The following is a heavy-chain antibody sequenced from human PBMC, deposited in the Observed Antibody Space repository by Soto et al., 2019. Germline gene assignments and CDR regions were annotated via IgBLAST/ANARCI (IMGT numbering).Heavy chain of an antibody. CDR2: IWYDGSSE. CDR1: GFTFSNYG. CDR3: ARVPGSGTYYDNRIANDAFDI. D-gene: IGHD3-10*01. Sequence: PGGSLRPSCAASGFTFSNYGVHWVRQAPGKGLEWVAVIWYDGSSEYYTESVKGRFTISRDNSKNTLYLQMNSLRAEDTAVYYCARVPGSGTYYDNRIANDAFDIWGQGTMVTVSS. J-gene: IGHJ3*02. V-gene: IGHV3-33*01.